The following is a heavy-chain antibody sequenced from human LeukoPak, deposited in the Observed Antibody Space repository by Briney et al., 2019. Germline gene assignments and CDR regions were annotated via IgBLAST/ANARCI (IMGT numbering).Heavy chain of an antibody. CDR2: IYCSGST. J-gene: IGHJ4*02. Sequence: SETLSLTCTVSGGSISSSSYYWGWLRQPPGKGLEWIGYIYCSGSTYYTPSLKSRVTSSVDTSKNQFSLKLSSVTAADTAVYYCARTPFYGGNPYFDYWGQGTLVTVSS. CDR1: GGSISSSSYY. CDR3: ARTPFYGGNPYFDY. V-gene: IGHV4-39*07. D-gene: IGHD4-23*01.